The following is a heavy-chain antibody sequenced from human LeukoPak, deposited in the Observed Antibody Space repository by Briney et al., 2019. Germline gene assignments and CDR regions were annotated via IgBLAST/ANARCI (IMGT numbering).Heavy chain of an antibody. V-gene: IGHV4-59*01. J-gene: IGHJ6*02. CDR3: ARVGYCSGGSCSHYYGVDV. CDR2: SYYSGNT. CDR1: GASISSYY. D-gene: IGHD2-15*01. Sequence: SETLSLTCTVSGASISSYYWSWIRQPPGKALEWIGYSYYSGNTNYNPSLKSRVTISVDTSNSQFSLRLSSVTAADTAVYYCARVGYCSGGSCSHYYGVDVWGQGTTVTVSS.